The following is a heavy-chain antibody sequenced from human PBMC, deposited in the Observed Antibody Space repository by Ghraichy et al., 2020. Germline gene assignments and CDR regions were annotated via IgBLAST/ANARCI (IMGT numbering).Heavy chain of an antibody. V-gene: IGHV4-34*01. J-gene: IGHJ6*02. D-gene: IGHD3-10*01. Sequence: SETLSLTCDVYGESLSGYYWTWTRQPPGKGLEWIGEINHSGDTNYNPSLKSRVTISLDTSKNQFSLKLSSVTAADTAVYYCARRRVRHYYYYGMDVWGQGTTVTVSS. CDR3: ARRRVRHYYYYGMDV. CDR1: GESLSGYY. CDR2: INHSGDT.